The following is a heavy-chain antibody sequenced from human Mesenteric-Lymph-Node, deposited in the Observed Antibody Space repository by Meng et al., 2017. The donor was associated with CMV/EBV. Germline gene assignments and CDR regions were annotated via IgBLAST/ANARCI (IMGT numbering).Heavy chain of an antibody. CDR1: GFSFTNYG. J-gene: IGHJ4*02. V-gene: IGHV3-30*02. CDR2: IGFHGTNK. Sequence: GGSLRLSCLASGFSFTNYGMHWVRQAPGKGLEWVAAIGFHGTNKKYADSVRGRFTISRDNSKNTLYLQMNSLRAEDTAVYYCARDGLQYSFDYWGQGTLVTVSS. D-gene: IGHD5-18*01. CDR3: ARDGLQYSFDY.